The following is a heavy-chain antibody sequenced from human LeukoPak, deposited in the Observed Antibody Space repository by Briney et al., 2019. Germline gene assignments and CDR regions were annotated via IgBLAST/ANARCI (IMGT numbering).Heavy chain of an antibody. J-gene: IGHJ4*02. V-gene: IGHV4-34*01. CDR1: GGSFSGYY. CDR3: ARDKMEKGFDY. Sequence: SETLSLTCAVYGGSFSGYYWSWIRQPPGKGLEWIGEINHSGSTNYNPSLKSRVTISVDTSKNQFSLKLSSVTAADTAVYYCARDKMEKGFDYWGQGTLVTVSS. CDR2: INHSGST. D-gene: IGHD5-24*01.